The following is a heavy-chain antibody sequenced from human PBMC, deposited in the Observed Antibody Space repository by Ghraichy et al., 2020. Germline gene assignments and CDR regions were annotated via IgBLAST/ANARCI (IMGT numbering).Heavy chain of an antibody. J-gene: IGHJ4*02. V-gene: IGHV3-9*01. Sequence: GGSLRLSCAASGFTFDDYAMHWVRQAPGKGLEWVSGINWDSGSIGYADSVKGRFTISRDNAKNSLYLQMYSLRAEDTALYYCVKDGCSSTSCYTGFDYWGQGTLVTVSS. CDR1: GFTFDDYA. CDR3: VKDGCSSTSCYTGFDY. CDR2: INWDSGSI. D-gene: IGHD2-2*02.